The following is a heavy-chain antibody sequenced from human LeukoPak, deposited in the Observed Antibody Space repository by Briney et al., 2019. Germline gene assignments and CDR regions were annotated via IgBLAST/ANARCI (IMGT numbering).Heavy chain of an antibody. D-gene: IGHD3-16*01. V-gene: IGHV1-46*01. CDR2: INPSGGRT. J-gene: IGHJ4*02. Sequence: ASVKVSCKASGYTLTSYYMHWVRQAPGQGLEWMGTINPSGGRTTYAQKFQARVTVTRDTSTSTVYMELSSLRSEDTAVYYCVRPDDYVWGSWTNWGQGTLVTVSS. CDR3: VRPDDYVWGSWTN. CDR1: GYTLTSYY.